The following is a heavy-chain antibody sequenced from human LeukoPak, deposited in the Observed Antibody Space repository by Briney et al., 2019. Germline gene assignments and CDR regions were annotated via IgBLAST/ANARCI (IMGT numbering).Heavy chain of an antibody. J-gene: IGHJ4*02. CDR1: GFTFSDPF. D-gene: IGHD6-19*01. CDR2: SRNKAKSYTT. CDR3: VRVGSVAGSDYLDY. Sequence: GGSPRLSCSVSGFTFSDPFVDWARQAPGEGLEWVDRSRNKAKSYTTEYAASVKGSLTISRDDSKNSLYLQMNNLRTEDTAVYYCVRVGSVAGSDYLDYWGQGTLVTVSS. V-gene: IGHV3-72*01.